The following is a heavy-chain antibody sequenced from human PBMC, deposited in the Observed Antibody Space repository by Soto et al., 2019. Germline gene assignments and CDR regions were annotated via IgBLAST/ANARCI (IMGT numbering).Heavy chain of an antibody. CDR2: IIPIFGTA. D-gene: IGHD3-22*01. CDR1: GGTFSSYA. Sequence: QVKLVQSGAEVKKTGSSVKVSCKASGGTFSSYALSLVRQAPGQGLEWMGGIIPIFGTANYAQKFQGRVTIPAAKSASTGYMERSRLRSVDTAMYYCARKHIAENYYYRSDRQWSADAYYICRPGTIATVSS. CDR3: ARKHIAENYYYRSDRQWSADAYYI. J-gene: IGHJ3*02. V-gene: IGHV1-69*06.